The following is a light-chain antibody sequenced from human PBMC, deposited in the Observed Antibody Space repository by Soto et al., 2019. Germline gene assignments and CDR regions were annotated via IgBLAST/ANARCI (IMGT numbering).Light chain of an antibody. CDR1: QGISNY. CDR3: QKYNSAPHT. V-gene: IGKV1-27*01. J-gene: IGKJ2*01. CDR2: AAS. Sequence: DIQMTQSPSSLSASVGDRVTITCRASQGISNYLAWYQQKPGKVPKLLIYAASTLQSGGPSRFSGSGSGTDFTLTIRSLQPEDVATYYCQKYNSAPHTFGQGTKLEIK.